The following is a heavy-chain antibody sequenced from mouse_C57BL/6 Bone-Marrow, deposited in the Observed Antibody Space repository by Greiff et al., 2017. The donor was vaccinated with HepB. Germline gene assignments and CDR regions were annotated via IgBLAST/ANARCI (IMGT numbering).Heavy chain of an antibody. CDR2: ISDGGSYT. J-gene: IGHJ1*03. CDR3: ARGGPTIVTTWYFDV. V-gene: IGHV5-4*03. Sequence: EVKLVESGGGLVKPGGSLKLSCAASGFTFSSYAMSWVRQTPEKRLEWVATISDGGSYTYYPDNVKGRFTISRDNAKNNLYLQMSHLKSTDTATYYCARGGPTIVTTWYFDVWGTGTTVTVSS. D-gene: IGHD2-5*01. CDR1: GFTFSSYA.